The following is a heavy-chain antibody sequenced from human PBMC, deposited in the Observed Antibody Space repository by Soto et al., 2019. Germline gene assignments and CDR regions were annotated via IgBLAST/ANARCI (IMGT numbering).Heavy chain of an antibody. Sequence: GESLRLSTSAAVFSLSSYDRPGVRQAAGKGREYVSASSRNGGSTYYADSVKGRFTISRDNSKNTLYLQMSSLRAEDTDVYYCLKHQSCLTIPRYYYCGIDGWGQGTRVTVSS. CDR3: LKHQSCLTIPRYYYCGIDG. V-gene: IGHV3-64D*06. J-gene: IGHJ6*02. CDR1: VFSLSSYD. D-gene: IGHD2-2*01. CDR2: SSRNGGST.